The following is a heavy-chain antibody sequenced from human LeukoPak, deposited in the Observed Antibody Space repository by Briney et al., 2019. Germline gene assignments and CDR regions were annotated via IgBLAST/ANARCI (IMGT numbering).Heavy chain of an antibody. J-gene: IGHJ6*03. Sequence: GGSLRLSCAASGFTFSSYWMSWARQAPGKGLEWVANIKQDGSEKYYVDSVKGRFTISRDNAKNSLYLQMNSLRAEDTAVYYCARDASSWRHYYYYYMDVWGKGTTVTVSS. V-gene: IGHV3-7*01. CDR1: GFTFSSYW. CDR2: IKQDGSEK. CDR3: ARDASSWRHYYYYYMDV. D-gene: IGHD6-13*01.